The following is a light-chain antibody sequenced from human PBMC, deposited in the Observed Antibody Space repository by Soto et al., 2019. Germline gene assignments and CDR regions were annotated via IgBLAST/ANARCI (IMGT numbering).Light chain of an antibody. J-gene: IGKJ5*01. V-gene: IGKV3-15*01. CDR3: QQYYNWTRT. CDR1: ENIYTN. Sequence: EIVMTQSPATLSVSPGERATLSCRASENIYTNLAWYQQKPGQAPRLLVYGASTRATGLPARFSGTGFGTKFTLTNKGPMDKHSAVYDCQQYYNWTRTFGQGTRLEI. CDR2: GAS.